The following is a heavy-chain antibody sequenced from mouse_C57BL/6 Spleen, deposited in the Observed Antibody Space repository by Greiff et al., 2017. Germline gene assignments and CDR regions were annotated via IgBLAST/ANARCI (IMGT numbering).Heavy chain of an antibody. CDR1: GYTFTEYT. CDR2: FYPGSGSI. CDR3: ARHEGDYGSSPYAMDY. D-gene: IGHD1-1*01. J-gene: IGHJ4*01. V-gene: IGHV1-62-2*01. Sequence: VQLVESGAELVKPGASVKLSCKASGYTFTEYTIHWVKQRSGQGLEWIGWFYPGSGSIKYNEKFKDKATLTADKSSSTVYMELSRLTSEDSAVYFCARHEGDYGSSPYAMDYWGQGTSVTVSS.